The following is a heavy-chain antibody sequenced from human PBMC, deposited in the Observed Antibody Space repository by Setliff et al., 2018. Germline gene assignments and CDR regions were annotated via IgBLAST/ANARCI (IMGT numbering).Heavy chain of an antibody. J-gene: IGHJ3*02. CDR3: ARDPPGMNAFDI. CDR1: GFTFSSLW. Sequence: PGGSLRLSCAASGFTFSSLWMSWVRQAPGKGLEWVANINQDGSAKYYVDSVKGRFTISRDNAKNLLFLQMRGLRAGDTALYYCARDPPGMNAFDIWGHGTMVTVSS. CDR2: INQDGSAK. V-gene: IGHV3-7*01. D-gene: IGHD6-13*01.